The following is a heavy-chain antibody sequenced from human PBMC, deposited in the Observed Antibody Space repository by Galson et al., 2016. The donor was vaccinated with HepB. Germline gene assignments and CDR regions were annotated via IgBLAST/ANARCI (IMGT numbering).Heavy chain of an antibody. Sequence: SLRLSCAASGFTFSHYAMNWVRQAPGKGLDWVSGISGRGGRTYYGNSVKGRFTISRDTSKNTLCLQMNNLRVEDTAVYYCVKEGAWFGGDWFDPWGQGTLVTVSS. CDR1: GFTFSHYA. CDR2: ISGRGGRT. D-gene: IGHD3-10*01. J-gene: IGHJ5*01. CDR3: VKEGAWFGGDWFDP. V-gene: IGHV3-23*01.